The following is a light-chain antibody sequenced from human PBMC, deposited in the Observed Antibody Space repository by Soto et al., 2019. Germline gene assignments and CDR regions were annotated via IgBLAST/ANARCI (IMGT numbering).Light chain of an antibody. CDR3: QQFSSTPAWT. CDR2: GAS. J-gene: IGKJ1*01. CDR1: QSVSRSD. Sequence: EIVLTQSPGTLSLSPGERATLSCRASQSVSRSDLAWYQQKPRQAPRLLIYGASSRATGIPDRFSDSGSGTDFTLTISRMEPEDFAVYYCQQFSSTPAWTFGQGTKGEMK. V-gene: IGKV3-20*01.